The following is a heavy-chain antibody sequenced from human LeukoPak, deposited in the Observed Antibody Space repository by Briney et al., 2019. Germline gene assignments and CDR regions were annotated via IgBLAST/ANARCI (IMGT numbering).Heavy chain of an antibody. CDR1: GFTFSMSS. V-gene: IGHV3-30*04. D-gene: IGHD6-13*01. J-gene: IGHJ4*02. CDR3: ARGRAGIAAAGFDY. CDR2: ISFDGANK. Sequence: GGSLRLSCATSGFTFSMSSMHWVRLAPGKGLEWLAGISFDGANKFSGDSVKSRFSISRDNSKNTLYLQMNSLGLDDTAVYFCARGRAGIAAAGFDYWGQGTLVTVSS.